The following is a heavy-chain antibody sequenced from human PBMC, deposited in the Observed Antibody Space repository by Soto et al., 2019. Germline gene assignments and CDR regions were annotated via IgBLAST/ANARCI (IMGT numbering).Heavy chain of an antibody. CDR3: VKSSSSYWYFDL. V-gene: IGHV3-74*01. J-gene: IGHJ2*01. D-gene: IGHD2-2*01. Sequence: GGSLRLSCAASGFTFSSYWMHWVRQAPGKGLVWVSHINSDGSSTSYADSVKGRFTISRDNAKNTLYLQMNSLRAEDTAVYYCVKSSSSYWYFDLWGRGTLVTVSS. CDR2: INSDGSST. CDR1: GFTFSSYW.